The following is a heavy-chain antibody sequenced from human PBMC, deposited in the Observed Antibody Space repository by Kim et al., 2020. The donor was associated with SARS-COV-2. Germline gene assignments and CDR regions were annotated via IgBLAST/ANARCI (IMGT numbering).Heavy chain of an antibody. J-gene: IGHJ4*02. V-gene: IGHV1-46*01. Sequence: NTSYAQKFQGRVTMTRDTSTSTVYMELSSLRSEDTAVYYCARAAAGTLAYWGQGTLVTVSS. D-gene: IGHD6-13*01. CDR3: ARAAAGTLAY. CDR2: NT.